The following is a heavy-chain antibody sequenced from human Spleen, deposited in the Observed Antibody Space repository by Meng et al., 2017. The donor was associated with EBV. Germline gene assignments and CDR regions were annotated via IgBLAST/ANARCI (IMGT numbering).Heavy chain of an antibody. CDR1: GYLLTKLP. D-gene: IGHD3-22*01. CDR3: ALLHYFDSSGYYYLDY. CDR2: FNPEDGET. J-gene: IGHJ4*02. Sequence: QVHLVKLGAEVKKPGASGKVSCKVSGYLLTKLPILWVRQATGRGLESMGGFNPEDGETDYAEDFQGRVTMTEDTSTDTAYMELSSLRSEDTAVYYCALLHYFDSSGYYYLDYWGQGTLVTVSS. V-gene: IGHV1-24*01.